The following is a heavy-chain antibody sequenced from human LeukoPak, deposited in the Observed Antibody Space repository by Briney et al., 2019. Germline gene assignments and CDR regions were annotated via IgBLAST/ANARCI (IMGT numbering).Heavy chain of an antibody. CDR3: ARLSQTPDYYSNGGYYYLGY. Sequence: ASVKVSCEASRYTFTSYDINWVREDAGQGLEWMGWMNPNTGRTGFAQKFQGRLTMTRDTSISTAYMELSSLRSEDTAVYYCARLSQTPDYYSNGGYYYLGYWGQGTPVTVSS. J-gene: IGHJ4*02. CDR2: MNPNTGRT. V-gene: IGHV1-8*01. CDR1: RYTFTSYD. D-gene: IGHD3-22*01.